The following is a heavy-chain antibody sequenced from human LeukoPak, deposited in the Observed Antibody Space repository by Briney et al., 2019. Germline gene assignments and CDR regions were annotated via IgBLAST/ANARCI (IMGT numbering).Heavy chain of an antibody. CDR1: GGSITSSRYY. CDR2: IHNSVST. V-gene: IGHV4-39*01. D-gene: IGHD3-10*01. CDR3: AAYGSGSYLQRDY. J-gene: IGHJ4*02. Sequence: SETLSLTCTVSGGSITSSRYYWGWIRQPPGKGLEWIGSIHNSVSTYYNPSLNSRVTISVDTYKNQFSLKLSSVTAADTAVYYCAAYGSGSYLQRDYWGQGALVTVSS.